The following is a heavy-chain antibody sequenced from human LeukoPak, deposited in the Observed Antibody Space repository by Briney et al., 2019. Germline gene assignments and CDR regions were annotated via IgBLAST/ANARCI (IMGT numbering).Heavy chain of an antibody. CDR2: ISWNSGSI. J-gene: IGHJ4*02. Sequence: GGSLRLSCAASGFTFDDYAMHWVRQAPGKGLEWVSGISWNSGSIGYADSVKGRFTISRDNAKNSLYLQMNSLRAEDTALYYCARGRYSSSWYVKQGTSAHIDYWAQGTLVSVSS. CDR3: ARGRYSSSWYVKQGTSAHIDY. D-gene: IGHD6-13*01. V-gene: IGHV3-9*01. CDR1: GFTFDDYA.